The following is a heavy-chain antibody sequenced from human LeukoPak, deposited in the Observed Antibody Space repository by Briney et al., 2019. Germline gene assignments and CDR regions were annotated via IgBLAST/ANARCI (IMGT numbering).Heavy chain of an antibody. CDR1: GGSFSRYA. V-gene: IGHV1-69*13. D-gene: IGHD5-12*01. J-gene: IGHJ4*02. CDR2: IIPIFGTA. CDR3: ARVGSGYDLDY. Sequence: SVKVSCTASGGSFSRYAISWVRQAPGQGLEWMGGIIPIFGTANYAQKFQGRVTITADESTSTAYMELSSLRSEDTAVYYCARVGSGYDLDYWGQGTLVTVSS.